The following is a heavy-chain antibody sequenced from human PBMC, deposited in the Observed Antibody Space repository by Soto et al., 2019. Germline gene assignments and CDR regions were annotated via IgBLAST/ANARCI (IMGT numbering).Heavy chain of an antibody. CDR1: GYTFTSYG. CDR3: ARDVLGYCSGGSCYSVGMDV. V-gene: IGHV1-18*01. CDR2: ISAYNGNT. Sequence: ASVKVSCKASGYTFTSYGISWVRQAPGQGLEWMGWISAYNGNTNYAQKLQGRVTMTTDTSTSTAYMELRSLRSDDTAVYYCARDVLGYCSGGSCYSVGMDVWGQGTTVTVSS. D-gene: IGHD2-15*01. J-gene: IGHJ6*02.